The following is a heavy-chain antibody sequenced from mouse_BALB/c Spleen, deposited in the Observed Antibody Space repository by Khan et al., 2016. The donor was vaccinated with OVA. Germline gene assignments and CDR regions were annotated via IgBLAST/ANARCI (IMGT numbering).Heavy chain of an antibody. V-gene: IGHV1-5*01. J-gene: IGHJ3*01. Sequence: EVQLQESGTVLARPGASVGMSCKASGYIFTSYWIHWIKQRPGQGLEWLGAIYPGNSDTNYNQKFKGKAKLTAVTSTSTAYMELSSLTNADSAVYYCTRWGYWCAYWGQGTLVTVSA. D-gene: IGHD3-1*01. CDR1: GYIFTSYW. CDR3: TRWGYWCAY. CDR2: IYPGNSDT.